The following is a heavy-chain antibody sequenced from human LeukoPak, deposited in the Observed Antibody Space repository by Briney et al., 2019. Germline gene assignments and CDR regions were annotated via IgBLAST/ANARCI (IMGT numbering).Heavy chain of an antibody. CDR1: GYIFTAYY. J-gene: IGHJ4*02. Sequence: ASVKVSCKASGYIFTAYYIHWVRQAPGRGLEWMGWINPNSGGTNYAQKFQGRVTMTRDTSISTAYMELGSLRSDDTAVYYCARAYGDYENRFDFWGQGTLVTVSS. CDR2: INPNSGGT. V-gene: IGHV1-2*02. D-gene: IGHD4-17*01. CDR3: ARAYGDYENRFDF.